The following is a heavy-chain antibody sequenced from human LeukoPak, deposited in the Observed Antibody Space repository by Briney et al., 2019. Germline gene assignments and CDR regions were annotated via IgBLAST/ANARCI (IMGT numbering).Heavy chain of an antibody. CDR1: GYTFTGYY. CDR2: INPNSGGT. CDR3: ARDDTVTTCLDY. D-gene: IGHD4-17*01. J-gene: IGHJ4*02. Sequence: ASVKVSCKASGYTFTGYYMHWVRQAPGQGLEWMGWINPNSGGTNYAQKFQGRVTMTRDTSISTAYMELSRLRSDDTAVYYCARDDTVTTCLDYWGQGTLVTVSS. V-gene: IGHV1-2*02.